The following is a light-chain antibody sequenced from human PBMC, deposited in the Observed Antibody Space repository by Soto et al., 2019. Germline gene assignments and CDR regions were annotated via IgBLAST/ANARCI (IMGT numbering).Light chain of an antibody. Sequence: AIQLTQSPSSLSASVGDRVTITCRASQGISSALGWYQQKPGQAPKLLIYDASSLESGVPSRFSGSGSGTDFTLTISSLQPEDFATYYCHQFNSYPRTFGPGTKVDIK. CDR2: DAS. CDR3: HQFNSYPRT. V-gene: IGKV1-13*02. CDR1: QGISSA. J-gene: IGKJ3*01.